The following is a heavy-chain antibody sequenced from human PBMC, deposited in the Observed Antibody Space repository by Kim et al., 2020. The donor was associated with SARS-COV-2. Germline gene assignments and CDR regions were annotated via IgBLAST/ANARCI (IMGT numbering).Heavy chain of an antibody. V-gene: IGHV3-74*01. J-gene: IGHJ4*02. D-gene: IGHD2-15*01. Sequence: TRYADSAKGRLTISRDNDKNTLYLQQNSLRAEDKAVYCCVRESRVAFDSWGQGTLVTVSS. CDR2: T. CDR3: VRESRVAFDS.